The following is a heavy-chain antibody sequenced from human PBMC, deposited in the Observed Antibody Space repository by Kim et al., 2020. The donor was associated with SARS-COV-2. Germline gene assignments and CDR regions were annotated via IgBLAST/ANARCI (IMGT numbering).Heavy chain of an antibody. Sequence: ASVKVSCKASGYTFTGYYMHWVRQAPVQGLEWMGRINPNSAGTNLAQTFQGRVTMTRDTSISTAYMDLSRLSSDDTAVYSFACDPGWSSGYYYYGFDFWG. D-gene: IGHD1-26*01. V-gene: IGHV1-2*06. CDR2: INPNSAGT. CDR1: GYTFTGYY. CDR3: ACDPGWSSGYYYYGFDF. J-gene: IGHJ6*02.